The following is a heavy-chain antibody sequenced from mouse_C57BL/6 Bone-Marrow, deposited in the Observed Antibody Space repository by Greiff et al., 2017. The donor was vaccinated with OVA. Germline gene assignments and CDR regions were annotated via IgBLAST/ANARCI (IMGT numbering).Heavy chain of an antibody. J-gene: IGHJ2*01. V-gene: IGHV2-2*01. CDR1: GFSLTSYG. CDR2: IWSGGSS. D-gene: IGHD2-4*01. CDR3: ARNTLYDYPNWYFDY. Sequence: VQLQQSGPGLVQPSQSLSITCTVSGFSLTSYGVHWVRQSPGKGLEWLGVIWSGGSSDYNAAFISRLSISTDNSKSQVFFKMNSMQDDDTAIYYCARNTLYDYPNWYFDYRGKGTTLTVAS.